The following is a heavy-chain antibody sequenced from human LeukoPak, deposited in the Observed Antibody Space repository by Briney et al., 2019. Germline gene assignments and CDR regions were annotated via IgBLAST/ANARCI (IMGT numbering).Heavy chain of an antibody. D-gene: IGHD3-10*01. V-gene: IGHV3-21*01. J-gene: IGHJ6*03. Sequence: GGSLRLSCAASGFTFSNYNMNWVRQTPGKGVEWVSSITRSSIYTFYADSVKGRFTISRDNAKNSLSLQMNSLRAEDTAVYYCARGRENTMVRGVIIRWVGYMDVWGKGTTVTVSS. CDR1: GFTFSNYN. CDR2: ITRSSIYT. CDR3: ARGRENTMVRGVIIRWVGYMDV.